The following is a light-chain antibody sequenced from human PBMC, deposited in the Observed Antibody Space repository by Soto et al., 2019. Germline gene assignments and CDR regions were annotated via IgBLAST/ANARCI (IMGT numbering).Light chain of an antibody. CDR2: DAS. CDR1: QSVSSD. J-gene: IGKJ4*01. Sequence: EIVLTQSPATLSLSPGERATLSCRASQSVSSDLAWFLQKPGQAPRLLIYDASNRATGIPARFSGGGSGTDFALTISSLEREVFAFYCCRQRNSWPPTIGGGTKVNIK. CDR3: RQRNSWPPT. V-gene: IGKV3-11*01.